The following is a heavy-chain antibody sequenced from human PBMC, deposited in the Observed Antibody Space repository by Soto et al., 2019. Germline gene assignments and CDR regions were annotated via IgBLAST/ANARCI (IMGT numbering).Heavy chain of an antibody. D-gene: IGHD4-17*01. CDR3: DHPRGYGVFDAVDI. J-gene: IGHJ3*02. CDR2: ISSSGGTK. CDR1: GFIFSTYA. Sequence: GGSLRLSRAASGFIFSTYAMNWVRQAPGEGLEWVSAISSSGGTKFYAESVRGRFTISRDNSVNTLYLQMSSLRTEDTAVYYCDHPRGYGVFDAVDIWGQGTMVTVSS. V-gene: IGHV3-23*01.